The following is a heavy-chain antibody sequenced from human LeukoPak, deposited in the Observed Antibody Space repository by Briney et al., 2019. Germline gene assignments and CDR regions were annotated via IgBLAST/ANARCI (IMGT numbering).Heavy chain of an antibody. J-gene: IGHJ4*02. CDR3: AREGVAQLDY. D-gene: IGHD3-3*01. CDR1: GFTFSTYG. Sequence: GRSLRLSCAASGFTFSTYGMHWVRQAPGKGLEWVAVISYDGSNKYYADSVKGRFTISRDNSKNTLYLQMNSLRAEDTAVYYCAREGVAQLDYWGQGTLVTVSS. CDR2: ISYDGSNK. V-gene: IGHV3-30*03.